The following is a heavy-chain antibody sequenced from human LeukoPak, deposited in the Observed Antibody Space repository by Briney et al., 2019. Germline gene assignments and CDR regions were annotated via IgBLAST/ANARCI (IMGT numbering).Heavy chain of an antibody. D-gene: IGHD4-17*01. CDR3: AKDRYGDYGSSFDY. V-gene: IGHV3-30*18. Sequence: WGSLRLSCAASVFTFSRYGMHWVRQAPGKGLEWVALISYDGSNKYYADSVKGRFTISRDNSKNTLYLQMNSLRAEDTAVYYCAKDRYGDYGSSFDYWGQGTLVTVSS. CDR2: ISYDGSNK. J-gene: IGHJ4*02. CDR1: VFTFSRYG.